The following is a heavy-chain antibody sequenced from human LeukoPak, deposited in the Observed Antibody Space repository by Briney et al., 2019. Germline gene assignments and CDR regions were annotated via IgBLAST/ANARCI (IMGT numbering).Heavy chain of an antibody. CDR3: APSSPYTTGWFYFDY. Sequence: ASVKVSCKASGYTFTGYFMHWVRQAPGQGLEWMGWINPNSGDTNYAQKFQARVSMTRDTSISTAYLELSRLRSDDTAVYYCAPSSPYTTGWFYFDYWGQGTLVTVSS. D-gene: IGHD6-13*01. J-gene: IGHJ4*02. CDR2: INPNSGDT. CDR1: GYTFTGYF. V-gene: IGHV1-2*02.